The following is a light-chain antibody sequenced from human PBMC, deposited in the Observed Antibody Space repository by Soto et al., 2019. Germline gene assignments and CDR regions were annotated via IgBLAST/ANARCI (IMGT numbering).Light chain of an antibody. CDR2: KAS. Sequence: DIQMAQSPSTLSGSVGDIVTITCRASQTISSWLAWYQQKPGKAPKLLIYKASTLKSGVPSRFSGSGSGTEFTLTISSLQPDDFATYYCQHYNSYSEACGQGTKGDIK. J-gene: IGKJ1*01. CDR1: QTISSW. V-gene: IGKV1-5*03. CDR3: QHYNSYSEA.